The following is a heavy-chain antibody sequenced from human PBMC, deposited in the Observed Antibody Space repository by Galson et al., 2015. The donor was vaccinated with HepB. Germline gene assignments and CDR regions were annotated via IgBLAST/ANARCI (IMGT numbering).Heavy chain of an antibody. CDR1: GFTFSSYG. CDR2: IWYDGSNK. D-gene: IGHD2-2*01. CDR3: ARDPLRWGTSTLPSDDY. Sequence: SLRLSCAASGFTFSSYGMHWVRQAPGKGLEWVAVIWYDGSNKYYADSVKGRFTISRDNSKNTLYLQMNSLRAEDTAVYYCARDPLRWGTSTLPSDDYWGQGTLVTVSS. V-gene: IGHV3-33*01. J-gene: IGHJ4*02.